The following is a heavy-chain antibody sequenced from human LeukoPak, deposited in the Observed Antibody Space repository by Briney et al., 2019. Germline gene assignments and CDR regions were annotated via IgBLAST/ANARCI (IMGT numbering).Heavy chain of an antibody. CDR3: VKRYYDGGSDP. J-gene: IGHJ5*02. CDR1: GLTFSSYA. CDR2: ISGSSNNT. Sequence: GGSLRLSCVASGLTFSSYAMSWVRQGPGKGLEWVSSISGSSNNTYYADSVKGRFTISRDNSKNTIYLQMNRLRAEDTALYYCVKRYYDGGSDPWGQGTLVTVSS. D-gene: IGHD3-10*01. V-gene: IGHV3-23*01.